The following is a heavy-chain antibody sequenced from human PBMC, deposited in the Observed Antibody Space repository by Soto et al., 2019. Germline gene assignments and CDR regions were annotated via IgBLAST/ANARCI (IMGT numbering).Heavy chain of an antibody. V-gene: IGHV1-69*11. CDR1: GGTFSSYA. D-gene: IGHD3-22*01. J-gene: IGHJ5*02. CDR3: ARPTRYYYDTSDQSAWFDP. Sequence: QVHLVQSGAEVKKPGSSVKVSCKASGGTFSSYAISWVRQAPGQGLEWMGGIIPILGTANYAQKFQGRVTITADESTSTAYMELSSLRSEDTAIYYCARPTRYYYDTSDQSAWFDPWGQGTLVTVSS. CDR2: IIPILGTA.